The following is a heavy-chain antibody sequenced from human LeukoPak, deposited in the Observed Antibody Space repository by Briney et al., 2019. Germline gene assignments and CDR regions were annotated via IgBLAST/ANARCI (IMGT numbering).Heavy chain of an antibody. Sequence: SETLSLTCTVSGGSISGYFWSCIRQPPGKGLEWIGYIYYNGATLYSPSLKSRVTISVDTSKNQFSLKLSSVTAADTAVYYCARSADTYYDILTGYYLSYYYYGMDVWGQGTTVTVSS. CDR1: GGSISGYF. D-gene: IGHD3-9*01. CDR2: IYYNGAT. V-gene: IGHV4-59*08. CDR3: ARSADTYYDILTGYYLSYYYYGMDV. J-gene: IGHJ6*02.